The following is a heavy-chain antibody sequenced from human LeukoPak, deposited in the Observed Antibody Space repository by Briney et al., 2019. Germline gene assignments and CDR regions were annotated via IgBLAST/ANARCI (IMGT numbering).Heavy chain of an antibody. CDR1: GFTFSSYG. V-gene: IGHV3-30*18. D-gene: IGHD6-19*01. CDR3: AKDGRGQWLVRTADY. J-gene: IGHJ4*02. CDR2: ISYDGSNK. Sequence: PGGSLRLSCAASGFTFSSYGMHWVRQAPGKGLEWVAVISYDGSNKYYADSVKGRFTISRDNSKNTQYLQMNSLRAEDTAVYYCAKDGRGQWLVRTADYWGQGTLVTVSS.